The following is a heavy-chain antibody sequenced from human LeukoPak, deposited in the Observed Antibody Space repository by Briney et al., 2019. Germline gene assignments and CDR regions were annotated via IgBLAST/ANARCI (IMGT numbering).Heavy chain of an antibody. Sequence: KPSETLSLTCAVYGWSFNDHYWNWIRQPPGKGLEWIGEINARGDTNFNPSLKSRVTISVDSSKNQFSLTLRAMIAADTAVYYCARGQVPTARGYNWFDPWGQGTVVTVSS. CDR3: ARGQVPTARGYNWFDP. CDR2: INARGDT. D-gene: IGHD2-2*01. CDR1: GWSFNDHY. V-gene: IGHV4-34*01. J-gene: IGHJ5*02.